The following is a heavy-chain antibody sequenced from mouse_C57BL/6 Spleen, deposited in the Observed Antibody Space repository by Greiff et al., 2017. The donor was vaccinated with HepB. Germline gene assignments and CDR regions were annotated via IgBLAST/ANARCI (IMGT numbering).Heavy chain of an antibody. Sequence: DVKLVESGGGLVQPGGSLKLSCAASGFTFSDYGMAWVRQAPRKGPEWVAFISNLAYSIYYADTVTGRFTISRENAKNTLYLEMSSLRSEDTAMYYCAREDYYGSSYNAMDYWGQGTSVTVSS. J-gene: IGHJ4*01. CDR3: AREDYYGSSYNAMDY. V-gene: IGHV5-15*01. D-gene: IGHD1-1*01. CDR2: ISNLAYSI. CDR1: GFTFSDYG.